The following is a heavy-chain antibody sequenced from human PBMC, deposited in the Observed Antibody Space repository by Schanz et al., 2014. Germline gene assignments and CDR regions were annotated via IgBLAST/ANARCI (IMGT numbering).Heavy chain of an antibody. V-gene: IGHV1-18*01. CDR1: GYTFTSHG. Sequence: QVQLVQSGAEVKKPGASVKVSCKASGYTFTSHGITWVRQAPGQGLEWMGWITAYNGDTNYALKLQGRVAMTTDTSTGTAYMELRSLRSDDTALYYCARDGVDAAAGGNYWGQGTLVTVSS. CDR3: ARDGVDAAAGGNY. CDR2: ITAYNGDT. J-gene: IGHJ4*02. D-gene: IGHD6-13*01.